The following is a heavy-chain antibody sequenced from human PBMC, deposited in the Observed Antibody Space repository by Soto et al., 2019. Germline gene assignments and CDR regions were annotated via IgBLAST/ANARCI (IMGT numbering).Heavy chain of an antibody. D-gene: IGHD1-1*01. V-gene: IGHV3-30-3*01. CDR1: GFTFSSYA. Sequence: QVQLVESGGGVVQPGRSLRLSCAASGFTFSSYAMHWVGQAPGKGLEGVAVISYDGSNKYYADSVKGRFTISRDNSKNTLHLHMVALGAEDTAVYYSARYRLRYNWNDFPYYNHGMDVWGQGTTVTVSS. J-gene: IGHJ6*02. CDR2: ISYDGSNK. CDR3: ARYRLRYNWNDFPYYNHGMDV.